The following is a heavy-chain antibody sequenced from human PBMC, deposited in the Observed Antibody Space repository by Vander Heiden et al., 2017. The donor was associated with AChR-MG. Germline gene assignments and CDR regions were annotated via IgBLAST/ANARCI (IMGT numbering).Heavy chain of an antibody. CDR3: AGGRQQLVKGHYFDY. CDR1: GFTCSNFA. V-gene: IGHV3-23*01. Sequence: EVQVLESGGGLVQPGGSLRLSCAASGFTCSNFAMSWVRQAPGKGLEWVSTISGSGGDTYYPDSVKGRFTISRDNSKNTLYLQMNSLRAEDTALYYCAGGRQQLVKGHYFDYWGQGTLVTVSS. J-gene: IGHJ4*02. D-gene: IGHD6-13*01. CDR2: ISGSGGDT.